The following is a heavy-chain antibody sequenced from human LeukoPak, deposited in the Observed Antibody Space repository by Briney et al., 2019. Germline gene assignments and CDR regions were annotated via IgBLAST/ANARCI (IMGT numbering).Heavy chain of an antibody. J-gene: IGHJ4*02. V-gene: IGHV3-23*01. CDR2: ISGSGGNT. D-gene: IGHD3-22*01. Sequence: GGSLRLSCAASGFTFFNYAMSWVRQSPGKGLEWVSIISGSGGNTNYADSVKGRFTISRGNSKNTLYLQMNSLRAEDTAVYYCAKVYPSYYYDSSGYYDYWGQGTLVTVSS. CDR3: AKVYPSYYYDSSGYYDY. CDR1: GFTFFNYA.